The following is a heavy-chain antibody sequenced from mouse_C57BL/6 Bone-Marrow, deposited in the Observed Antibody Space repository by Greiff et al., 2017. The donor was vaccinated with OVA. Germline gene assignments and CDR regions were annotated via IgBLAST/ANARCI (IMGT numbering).Heavy chain of an antibody. CDR3: ARLGGYYFDY. J-gene: IGHJ2*01. V-gene: IGHV7-3*01. CDR2: IRNKANGYTT. CDR1: GFTFTDYY. D-gene: IGHD1-1*02. Sequence: EVKLMESGGGLVQPGGSLSLSCAASGFTFTDYYMSWVRQPPGKALEWLGFIRNKANGYTTEYSASVKGRFTISRDNSQSILYLQMNALRAEDSATYYCARLGGYYFDYWGQGTTLTVSS.